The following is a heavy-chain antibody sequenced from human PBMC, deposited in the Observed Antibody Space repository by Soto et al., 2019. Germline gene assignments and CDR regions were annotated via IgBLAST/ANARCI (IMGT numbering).Heavy chain of an antibody. J-gene: IGHJ4*02. CDR3: ARGGHCANGVCSALDY. V-gene: IGHV4-59*08. CDR2: IYYGGSA. CDR1: GGSISTYY. Sequence: QVQLRESGPGLVKPSETLSLTCTVSGGSISTYYWSWIRQPPGKGLEWIGYIYYGGSADYNPSLKSRVTISVETSKKQFSLKLSSVAAADTAVYYCARGGHCANGVCSALDYWGQGTLVTVSS. D-gene: IGHD2-8*01.